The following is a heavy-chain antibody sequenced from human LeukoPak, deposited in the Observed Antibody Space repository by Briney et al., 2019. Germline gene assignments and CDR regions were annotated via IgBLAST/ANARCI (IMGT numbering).Heavy chain of an antibody. CDR3: AKDYDFWSGYLDY. V-gene: IGHV3-23*01. D-gene: IGHD3-3*01. J-gene: IGHJ4*02. Sequence: GGSLRLSCAASGFSFSSYAMSWVRQAPGKGLEWVSAISGSGGSTYYADSVKGRFTISRDNSKNTLYLQMNSLRAEDTAVYYCAKDYDFWSGYLDYWGQGTLVTVSS. CDR2: ISGSGGST. CDR1: GFSFSSYA.